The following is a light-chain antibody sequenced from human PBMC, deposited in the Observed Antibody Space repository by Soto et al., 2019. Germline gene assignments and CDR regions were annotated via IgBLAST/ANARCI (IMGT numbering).Light chain of an antibody. V-gene: IGKV1-33*01. CDR3: QQYDYIPLT. J-gene: IGKJ4*01. CDR2: DAS. CDR1: HDITNY. Sequence: DIHMTQSPSSLSASVGDRVTITCQASHDITNYLNWYQQKPGKAPQLLIYDASNLETGVPSRFSGSGSGTDFTFTISSLQPEDIATYYCQQYDYIPLTFGAGTKVEIE.